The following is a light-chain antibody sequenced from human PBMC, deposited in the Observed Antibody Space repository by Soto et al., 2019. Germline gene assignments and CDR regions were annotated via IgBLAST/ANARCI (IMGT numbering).Light chain of an antibody. Sequence: DVQMSQSPSTLSASVGDRVTITCRASQSISSWLAWYQQKPGKAPKLLIYDASSLESGVPSRFSGSGSGTEFTLTISSLQPDDFATYYCQQYNSYWTFAQGTKVAIK. CDR1: QSISSW. CDR2: DAS. CDR3: QQYNSYWT. J-gene: IGKJ1*01. V-gene: IGKV1-5*01.